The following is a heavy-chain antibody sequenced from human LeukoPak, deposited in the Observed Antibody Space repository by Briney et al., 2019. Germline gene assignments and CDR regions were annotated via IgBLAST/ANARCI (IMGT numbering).Heavy chain of an antibody. J-gene: IGHJ4*02. CDR3: AKGGKWDVTPFDY. Sequence: PGGSLRLSCVASGFTLRTYAMHWVRQAPGKGLEWVSTISGGGGSTYYADSVKGRFTISRDNSKNTLYLQVNSLRAEDTAVYYCAKGGKWDVTPFDYWGQGTLVTVSS. CDR2: ISGGGGST. V-gene: IGHV3-23*01. D-gene: IGHD1-26*01. CDR1: GFTLRTYA.